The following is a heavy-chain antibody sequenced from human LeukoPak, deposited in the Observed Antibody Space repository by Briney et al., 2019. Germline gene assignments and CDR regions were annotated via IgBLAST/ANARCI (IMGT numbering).Heavy chain of an antibody. CDR2: INTNTGNP. J-gene: IGHJ4*02. D-gene: IGHD4-17*01. Sequence: ASVTVSCKASGYTFTIYAMNWVRQAPGQGLEWMGWINTNTGNPTYAQGFTGRFVFSLDTSVSTAYLQISSLKAEDTAVYYCARDLYGDYFDYWGQGTLVTVSS. CDR1: GYTFTIYA. V-gene: IGHV7-4-1*02. CDR3: ARDLYGDYFDY.